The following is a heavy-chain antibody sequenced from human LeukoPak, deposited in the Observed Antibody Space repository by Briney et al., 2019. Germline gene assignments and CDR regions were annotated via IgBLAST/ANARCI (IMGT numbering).Heavy chain of an antibody. J-gene: IGHJ6*02. CDR1: GFTFSAYA. Sequence: GGSLRLSCEAPGFTFSAYAMTWVRQAPGKGLEWVSSISSSSSDKEYADSVKGRFTISRDNAKNTLYLQMNSLRAEDTAVYYCARSHYYESSGYFSYYYGLDVWGQGTTVTVSS. D-gene: IGHD3-22*01. CDR2: ISSSSSDK. CDR3: ARSHYYESSGYFSYYYGLDV. V-gene: IGHV3-21*01.